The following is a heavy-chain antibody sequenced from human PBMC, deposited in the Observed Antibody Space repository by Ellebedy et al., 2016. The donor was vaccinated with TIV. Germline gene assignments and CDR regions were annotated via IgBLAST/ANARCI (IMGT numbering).Heavy chain of an antibody. CDR2: ISWNSGSI. CDR1: GFTFSSYS. J-gene: IGHJ4*02. D-gene: IGHD1-26*01. CDR3: ARDSGSYPELDY. Sequence: SLKISCAASGFTFSSYSMNWVRQAPGKGLEWVSGISWNSGSIGYPDSVKGRFTISRDNAKNSLYLQMNSLRAEDTALYYCARDSGSYPELDYWGQGTLVTVSS. V-gene: IGHV3-9*01.